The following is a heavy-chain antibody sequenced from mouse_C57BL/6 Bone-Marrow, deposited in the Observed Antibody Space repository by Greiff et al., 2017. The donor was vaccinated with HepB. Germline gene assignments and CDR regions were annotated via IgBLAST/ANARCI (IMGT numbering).Heavy chain of an antibody. CDR2: IDPSDSYT. Sequence: QVQLQRPGAELVMPGASVKLSCKASGYTFTSYWMHWVKQRPGQGLEWIGEIDPSDSYTNYNQKFKGKSTLTVDKSSSTAYMQLSSLTSEDSAVYYCAREVYYDYDGFAYWGQGTLVTVSA. D-gene: IGHD2-4*01. J-gene: IGHJ3*01. V-gene: IGHV1-69*01. CDR3: AREVYYDYDGFAY. CDR1: GYTFTSYW.